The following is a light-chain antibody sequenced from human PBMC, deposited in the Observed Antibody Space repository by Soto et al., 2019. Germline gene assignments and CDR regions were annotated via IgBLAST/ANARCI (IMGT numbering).Light chain of an antibody. J-gene: IGLJ1*01. CDR3: SSYTSSSTYV. Sequence: LSITISCTGTSSDVGGYNYVSWYQQHPGKAPKLMIYEVSNRPSGVSNRFSGSKSGNTASLTISGLQAEDEADYYCSSYTSSSTYVFGTGTKVTVL. CDR1: SSDVGGYNY. CDR2: EVS. V-gene: IGLV2-14*01.